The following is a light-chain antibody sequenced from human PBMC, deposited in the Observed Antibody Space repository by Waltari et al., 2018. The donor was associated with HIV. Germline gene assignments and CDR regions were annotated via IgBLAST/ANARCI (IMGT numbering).Light chain of an antibody. CDR1: QSISSY. J-gene: IGKJ1*01. CDR3: QHSYSTPLT. V-gene: IGKV1-39*01. Sequence: DIQMTQSPSSLSASVGDRVTITCRASQSISSYLNWYQQKPGKAPKLLIYAASSLQSGVPSRFSSRGSGTDFTLTISSLQPEDFATYYCQHSYSTPLTFGQGTKVEIK. CDR2: AAS.